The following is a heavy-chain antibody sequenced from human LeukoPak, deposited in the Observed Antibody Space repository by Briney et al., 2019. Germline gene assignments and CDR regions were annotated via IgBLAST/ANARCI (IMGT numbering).Heavy chain of an antibody. CDR3: TRSDSSYDY. J-gene: IGHJ4*02. CDR1: GFTFTTYW. V-gene: IGHV5-51*01. CDR2: IYPGDSDT. D-gene: IGHD4-11*01. Sequence: GGALKISCQASGFTFTTYWIGWVRQAPGKGLEWMGFIYPGDSDTRYSPSFQGMVTISSDETINISYLLWKRMKASASAMYSCTRSDSSYDYWGRGTLVTVSS.